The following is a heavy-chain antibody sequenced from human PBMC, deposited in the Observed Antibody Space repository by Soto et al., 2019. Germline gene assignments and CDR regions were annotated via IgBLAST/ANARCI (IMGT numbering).Heavy chain of an antibody. Sequence: PSETLSLTCTVSGGSISSYFWSWIRQPPGKGLEWIGYIYYSGSTNYNPSLKSRVTISVDTSKNQLSLKLSSVTAADTAVYYCARGGWRQIDYWGQGTLVTVSS. J-gene: IGHJ4*02. CDR1: GGSISSYF. CDR3: ARGGWRQIDY. CDR2: IYYSGST. V-gene: IGHV4-59*08. D-gene: IGHD3-3*01.